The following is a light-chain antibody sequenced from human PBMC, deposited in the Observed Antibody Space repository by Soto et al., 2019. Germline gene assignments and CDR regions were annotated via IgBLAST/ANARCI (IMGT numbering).Light chain of an antibody. CDR1: SSDVGGYNY. CDR2: AAS. CDR3: SSYTSGSTLHV. Sequence: QSALTQPASVSGSPGQSITISCTGTSSDVGGYNYVSWYQQHPGKAPRLMIYAASNRPSGVSHRFSGSRSGNTASLTISGLQAEDEAHYYCSSYTSGSTLHVFGTGTKLTVL. J-gene: IGLJ1*01. V-gene: IGLV2-14*01.